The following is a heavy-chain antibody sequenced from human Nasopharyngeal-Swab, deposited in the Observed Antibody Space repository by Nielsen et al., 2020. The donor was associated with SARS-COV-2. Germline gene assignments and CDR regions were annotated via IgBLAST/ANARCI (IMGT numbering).Heavy chain of an antibody. J-gene: IGHJ6*02. CDR1: GFTFSSYG. CDR2: IWYDGSNK. D-gene: IGHD6-13*01. Sequence: GESLKISCEASGFTFSSYGMHWVRQAPGKGLEWVAVIWYDGSNKYYADSVKGRFTISRDNSKNTLYLQMNSLRAEDTAVYYCARGEQQTDYYYYGMDVWGQGTTVTVSS. CDR3: ARGEQQTDYYYYGMDV. V-gene: IGHV3-33*08.